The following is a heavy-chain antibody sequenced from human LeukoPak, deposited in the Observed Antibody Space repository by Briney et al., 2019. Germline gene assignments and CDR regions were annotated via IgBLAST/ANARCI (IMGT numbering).Heavy chain of an antibody. J-gene: IGHJ4*02. CDR2: IYSGGST. CDR3: ARGSDLCSGGSCYPDC. V-gene: IGHV3-53*01. CDR1: GFTVSSNY. D-gene: IGHD2-15*01. Sequence: PGGSLRLSCAASGFTVSSNYMSWVRQAPGKGLEWVSVIYSGGSTYYADSVKGRFTISRDNSKNTLYLQMNSLRAEDTAVYYCARGSDLCSGGSCYPDCWGQGTLVTVSS.